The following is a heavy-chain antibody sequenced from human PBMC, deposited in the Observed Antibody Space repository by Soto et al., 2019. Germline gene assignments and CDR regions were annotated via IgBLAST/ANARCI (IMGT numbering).Heavy chain of an antibody. D-gene: IGHD6-6*01. V-gene: IGHV3-53*01. CDR2: IYSGGST. CDR1: GFTVSSNY. J-gene: IGHJ4*02. Sequence: GGSLRLPCAAAGFTVSSNYMSWVRQAPGKGLEWVSVIYSGGSTYYADSVKGRLTISRDNSKNTLYLQMNSLRAEDTAVYYCSPRSGGDCREQIGPHFYYWGQGTLVTVSS. CDR3: SPRSGGDCREQIGPHFYY.